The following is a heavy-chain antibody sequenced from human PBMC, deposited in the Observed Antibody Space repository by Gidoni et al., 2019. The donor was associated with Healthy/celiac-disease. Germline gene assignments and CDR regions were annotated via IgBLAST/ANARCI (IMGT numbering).Heavy chain of an antibody. V-gene: IGHV4-31*03. J-gene: IGHJ6*02. CDR2: IYYSGST. CDR1: GGSISSGGYY. CDR3: ARVVGDYGGQWRYYYGMDV. D-gene: IGHD4-17*01. Sequence: QVQLQESGPGLVKPSQTLSLTCTVSGGSISSGGYYWSWIRQHPGKGLEWIGYIYYSGSTSYNPSLKSRVTISVDTSKNQFSLKLSSVTAADTAVYYCARVVGDYGGQWRYYYGMDVWGQGTTVTVSS.